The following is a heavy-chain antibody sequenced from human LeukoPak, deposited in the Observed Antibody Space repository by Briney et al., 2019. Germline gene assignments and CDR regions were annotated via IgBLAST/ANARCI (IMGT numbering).Heavy chain of an antibody. D-gene: IGHD3-10*01. CDR2: IYYSGST. CDR1: GGSISSYY. Sequence: SETLSLTCTVSGGSISSYYWSWIRQPPGKGLEWIGYIYYSGSTNYNPSLKSRVTISVDTSKNQFSLKLSSVAAADTAVYYCARETSYYGSGSYYRVNWFDPWGQGTLVTVSS. V-gene: IGHV4-59*01. CDR3: ARETSYYGSGSYYRVNWFDP. J-gene: IGHJ5*02.